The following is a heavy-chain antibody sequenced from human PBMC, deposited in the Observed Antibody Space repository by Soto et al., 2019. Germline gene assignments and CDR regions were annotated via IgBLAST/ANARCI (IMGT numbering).Heavy chain of an antibody. CDR1: GFTFSYYS. Sequence: EVQLVESGGGLVQPGGSLRLSCAASGFTFSYYSMNWVRQAPGKGLEWLSYISTSGSTKYYADSVKGRFTISRDNANNSLYLQMSSLRDEDTAVYYCARVEGGFDSWGQGTMVTVSS. D-gene: IGHD3-16*01. CDR2: ISTSGSTK. CDR3: ARVEGGFDS. V-gene: IGHV3-48*02. J-gene: IGHJ3*02.